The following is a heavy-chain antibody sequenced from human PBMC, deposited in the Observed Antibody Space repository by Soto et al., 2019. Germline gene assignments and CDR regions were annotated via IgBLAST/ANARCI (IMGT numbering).Heavy chain of an antibody. Sequence: GGSLRLSCAASGFTFSSYWRHWVRQAPGKGLVWVSRINSDGSSTSYADSVKGRFTISRDNAKNTLYLQMNSLRAEDTAVYYCARGGLDDYIWGSYSPNDYWGQGTLVTVSS. D-gene: IGHD3-16*01. CDR2: INSDGSST. CDR1: GFTFSSYW. CDR3: ARGGLDDYIWGSYSPNDY. J-gene: IGHJ4*02. V-gene: IGHV3-74*01.